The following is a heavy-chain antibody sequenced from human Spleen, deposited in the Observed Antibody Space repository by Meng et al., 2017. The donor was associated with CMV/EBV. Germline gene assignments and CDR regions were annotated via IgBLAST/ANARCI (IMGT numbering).Heavy chain of an antibody. J-gene: IGHJ4*02. D-gene: IGHD3-10*01. CDR2: ISSSSSYT. V-gene: IGHV3-11*05. Sequence: QGQLVGSGGGLVKPGGSLRLSCAASGSTFSDYYMSWIRQAPGKGLEWVSYISSSSSYTNYADSVKGRFTISRDNAKNSLYLQMNSLRAEDTAVYYCASNKGFGECPLGWGQGTLVTVPS. CDR3: ASNKGFGECPLG. CDR1: GSTFSDYY.